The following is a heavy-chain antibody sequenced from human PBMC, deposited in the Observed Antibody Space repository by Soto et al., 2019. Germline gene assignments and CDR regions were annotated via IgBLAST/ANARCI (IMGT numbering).Heavy chain of an antibody. V-gene: IGHV1-58*01. D-gene: IGHD3-10*01. Sequence: ASVKVSCKASGFTFTSSAVQWVRQARGQRLEWIGWIVVGSGNTNYAQKFQERVTITRDMSTSTAYMELSSLRSEDTAVYYCAAGWADYRSGSYRTTRGMDVWGQGTTVTVYS. CDR2: IVVGSGNT. CDR3: AAGWADYRSGSYRTTRGMDV. CDR1: GFTFTSSA. J-gene: IGHJ6*02.